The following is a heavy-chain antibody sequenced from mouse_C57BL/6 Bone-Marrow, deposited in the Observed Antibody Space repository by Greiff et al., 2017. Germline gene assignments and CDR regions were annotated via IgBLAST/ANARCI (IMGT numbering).Heavy chain of an antibody. J-gene: IGHJ4*01. CDR2: INPGSGGT. D-gene: IGHD1-1*01. Sequence: QVQLQQSGAELVRPGTSVKVSCKASGYAFTNYLIEWVKQRPGQGLEWIGVINPGSGGTNYNEKFKGKATLTADKSSSTAYMQLSSLTSEYAAVDVCARGTTVVEDARDYWGQGTSVTVSS. CDR3: ARGTTVVEDARDY. CDR1: GYAFTNYL. V-gene: IGHV1-54*01.